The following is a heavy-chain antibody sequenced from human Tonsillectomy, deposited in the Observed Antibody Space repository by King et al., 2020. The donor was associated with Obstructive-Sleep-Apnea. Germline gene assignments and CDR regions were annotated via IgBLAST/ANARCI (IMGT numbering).Heavy chain of an antibody. J-gene: IGHJ4*02. CDR2: KWYDGRNK. CDR1: GFTFRSYG. D-gene: IGHD2-15*01. V-gene: IGHV3-33*01. Sequence: QLVESGGGVVQPGRSLRLSCAASGFTFRSYGMHWVRQAPGKGLEWVAVKWYDGRNKYFAEPGKGRITISRDNSKNKLYPQMNSLRAEDTAVYYCARDRGYCSGGSCSYYFDYWGQGTLVTVSS. CDR3: ARDRGYCSGGSCSYYFDY.